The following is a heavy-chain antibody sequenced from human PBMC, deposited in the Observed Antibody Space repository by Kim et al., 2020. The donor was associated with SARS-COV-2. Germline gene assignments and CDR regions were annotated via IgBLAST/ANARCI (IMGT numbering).Heavy chain of an antibody. CDR3: ARDVRFLEWFYFDY. J-gene: IGHJ4*02. Sequence: VDAVKGRFTISRDNAKTSLYLQRNSLRAEDTAVYYCARDVRFLEWFYFDYWGQGTLVTVSS. V-gene: IGHV3-7*01. D-gene: IGHD3-3*01.